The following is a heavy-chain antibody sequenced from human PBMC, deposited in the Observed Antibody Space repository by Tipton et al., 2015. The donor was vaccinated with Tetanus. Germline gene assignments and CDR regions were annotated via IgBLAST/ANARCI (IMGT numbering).Heavy chain of an antibody. CDR1: GDSISSGPYL. V-gene: IGHV4-31*03. CDR2: IYYSGTS. Sequence: TLSLTCTVSGDSISSGPYLWSWLRQHPGKGLELIGYIYYSGTSYNSPSLTRRVSIAVDTSKNQFSLNLTSVTAADSAVYFCARVSPRNLFFDDCGGGAQLAVSS. CDR3: ARVSPRNLFFDD. D-gene: IGHD2/OR15-2a*01. J-gene: IGHJ4*01.